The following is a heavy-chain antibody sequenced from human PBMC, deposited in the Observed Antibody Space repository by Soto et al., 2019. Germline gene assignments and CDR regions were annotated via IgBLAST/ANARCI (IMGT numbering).Heavy chain of an antibody. CDR2: ISYDGSNK. CDR3: AKWANYRAAAMNQFDP. V-gene: IGHV3-30*18. J-gene: IGHJ5*02. Sequence: GGSLRLSCAASGFTFSSYGMHWVRQAPGKGLEWVAVISYDGSNKYYADSVKGRFTIARDNSKNTLYLQMKSLRAEDTAVYYCAKWANYRAAAMNQFDPWGQGTLVTVSS. D-gene: IGHD6-13*01. CDR1: GFTFSSYG.